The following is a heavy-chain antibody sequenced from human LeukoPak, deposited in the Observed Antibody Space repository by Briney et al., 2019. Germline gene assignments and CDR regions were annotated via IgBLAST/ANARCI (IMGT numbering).Heavy chain of an antibody. CDR3: ARDYYDSSGYYESDY. V-gene: IGHV3-30*04. CDR2: ISYDGSNK. J-gene: IGHJ4*02. CDR1: GFTFSSYA. Sequence: GRSLRLSCAASGFTFSSYAMHWVRQAPGKGLEWVAVISYDGSNKYYADSVKGRFTISRDNPKNTLYLQMNSLRAEDTAVYYCARDYYDSSGYYESDYWGQGTLVTVSS. D-gene: IGHD3-22*01.